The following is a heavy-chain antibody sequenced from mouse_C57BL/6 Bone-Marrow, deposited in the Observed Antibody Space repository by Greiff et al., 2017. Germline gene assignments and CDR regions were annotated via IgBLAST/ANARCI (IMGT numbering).Heavy chain of an antibody. CDR3: ARSGLLRYPFAY. D-gene: IGHD1-1*01. CDR2: IDPSDSET. J-gene: IGHJ3*01. V-gene: IGHV1-52*01. Sequence: VQLQQSGAELVRPGSSVKLSCKASGYTFTSYWMHWVKQRPIQGLEWIGNIDPSDSETHYNQKFKDKATLTVDKSSSTAYMQLSSLTSEDSAVYYCARSGLLRYPFAYWGQGTLVTVSA. CDR1: GYTFTSYW.